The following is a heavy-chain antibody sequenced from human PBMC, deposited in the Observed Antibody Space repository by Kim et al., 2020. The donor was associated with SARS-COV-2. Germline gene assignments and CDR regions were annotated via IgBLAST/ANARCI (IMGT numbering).Heavy chain of an antibody. V-gene: IGHV1-8*01. CDR3: ARGRYSSSWSRWFDP. J-gene: IGHJ5*02. D-gene: IGHD6-13*01. Sequence: QKYQGRVTMTRNTSISTAYMELSSLRSEDTAVYYCARGRYSSSWSRWFDPWGQGTLVTVSS.